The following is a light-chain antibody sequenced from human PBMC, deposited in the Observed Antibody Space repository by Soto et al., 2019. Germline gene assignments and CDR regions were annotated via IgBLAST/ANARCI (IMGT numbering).Light chain of an antibody. Sequence: QSVLTQPPSASGTPGQRVTISCSGSSSNIGSNYVFWYQQLPGTAPKLLISRNNQRPSGVPDRFSGSKSGTSASLAIRGLRSEDEADYYCAAWDDGLSGRLFGGGTKLTVL. J-gene: IGLJ3*02. CDR1: SSNIGSNY. CDR3: AAWDDGLSGRL. CDR2: RNN. V-gene: IGLV1-47*01.